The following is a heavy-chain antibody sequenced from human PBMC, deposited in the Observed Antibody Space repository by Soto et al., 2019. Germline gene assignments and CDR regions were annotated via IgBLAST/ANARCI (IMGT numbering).Heavy chain of an antibody. CDR1: GFTFTSYW. Sequence: EVQLVESGGGLVQPGGSLRLSCAASGFTFTSYWMSWVRQAPGKGLEWVANIKQDGSSKYYVDSVKGRFTGSRDNAKSSNYLQMDSLRDGDPAVYRWARLRFITLERDFDSLGQGTLVIVSS. CDR3: ARLRFITLERDFDS. D-gene: IGHD3-10*01. J-gene: IGHJ4*02. V-gene: IGHV3-7*05. CDR2: IKQDGSSK.